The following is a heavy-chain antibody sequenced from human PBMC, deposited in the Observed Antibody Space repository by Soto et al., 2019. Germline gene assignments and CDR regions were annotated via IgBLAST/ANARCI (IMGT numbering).Heavy chain of an antibody. D-gene: IGHD3-9*01. V-gene: IGHV4-30-2*01. Sequence: QLQLQESGSKLVKPSQTLSLTCAVSGGSISSGGYSWSWIRQPPGKGLEWIGSIYHSVSTYYNPSLKSRVTISVDRSKNQFSLKLSSVTAADTAVYYCARGPPIFYWGQGTLVTVSS. J-gene: IGHJ4*02. CDR1: GGSISSGGYS. CDR3: ARGPPIFY. CDR2: IYHSVST.